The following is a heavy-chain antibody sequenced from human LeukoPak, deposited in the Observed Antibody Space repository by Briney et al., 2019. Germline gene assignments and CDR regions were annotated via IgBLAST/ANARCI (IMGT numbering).Heavy chain of an antibody. J-gene: IGHJ6*02. D-gene: IGHD3-3*01. CDR3: AKRIGRITISCMDV. CDR2: ISGSGGST. V-gene: IGHV3-23*01. CDR1: GFTFSSYA. Sequence: GGSLRLSCAASGFTFSSYAMSWVRQAPGKGLEWVSAISGSGGSTYYADSVKGRFTISRDNSKNTLYLQMNSLRAEDTAVYYCAKRIGRITISCMDVWGQGTTVTVSS.